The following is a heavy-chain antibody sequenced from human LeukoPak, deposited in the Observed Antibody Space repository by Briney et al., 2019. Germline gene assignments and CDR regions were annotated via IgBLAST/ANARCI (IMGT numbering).Heavy chain of an antibody. Sequence: SETLSLTCTVSGGSISSSSYYWGWIRQPPGKGLEWIGSIYYSGSTYYNPSLKSRVTISVDTSKNQFSLKLSSVTAADTAVYYCARHLTVYYFDYWGQGTLVTVSS. CDR2: IYYSGST. V-gene: IGHV4-39*01. CDR3: ARHLTVYYFDY. D-gene: IGHD4-17*01. J-gene: IGHJ4*02. CDR1: GGSISSSSYY.